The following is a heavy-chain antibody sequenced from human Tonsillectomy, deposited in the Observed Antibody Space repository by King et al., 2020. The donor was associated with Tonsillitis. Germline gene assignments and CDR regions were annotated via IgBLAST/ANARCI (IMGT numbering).Heavy chain of an antibody. D-gene: IGHD7-27*01. V-gene: IGHV3-23*04. Sequence: VQLVESGGGLAQPGGSLRLSCAASGFTFSVYAMTWVRQAPGKGLEWVSFINLGGDTTSYADTVKGRFTISRDNSKNTLYLQMNSLRAEDTAVYYCASNWGNIHGPDVWGRGTLVTVSS. J-gene: IGHJ2*01. CDR3: ASNWGNIHGPDV. CDR2: INLGGDTT. CDR1: GFTFSVYA.